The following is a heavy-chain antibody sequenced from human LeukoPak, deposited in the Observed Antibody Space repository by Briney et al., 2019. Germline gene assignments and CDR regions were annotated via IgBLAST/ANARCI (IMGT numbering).Heavy chain of an antibody. V-gene: IGHV1-2*02. CDR2: TNPNTGGT. CDR1: GYTFTNYY. CDR3: AIPPCSDGYCFFDY. Sequence: ASVKVSCKASGYTFTNYYMHWVRQAPGQGPEWMGWTNPNTGGTKYAQKFQGRVTMTRDTSISTAYMELSRLTSGDTAVYYCAIPPCSDGYCFFDYWGQGTLVTVSS. J-gene: IGHJ4*02. D-gene: IGHD2-21*02.